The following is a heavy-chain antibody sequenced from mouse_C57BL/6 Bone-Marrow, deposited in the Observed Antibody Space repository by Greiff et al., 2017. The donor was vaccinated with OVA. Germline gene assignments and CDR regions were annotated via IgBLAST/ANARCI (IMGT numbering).Heavy chain of an antibody. CDR2: IYPGDGDT. CDR3: NYYDGFAY. V-gene: IGHV1-82*01. D-gene: IGHD2-4*01. J-gene: IGHJ3*01. CDR1: GYAFSSSW. Sequence: VQLQQSGPELVKPGASVKISCTASGYAFSSSWMNWVKQRPGKGLEWIGRIYPGDGDTKYNGKFKGNATLTADKSSSTAYMQLSILTSEDSAVYFCNYYDGFAYWGQGTLVTVSA.